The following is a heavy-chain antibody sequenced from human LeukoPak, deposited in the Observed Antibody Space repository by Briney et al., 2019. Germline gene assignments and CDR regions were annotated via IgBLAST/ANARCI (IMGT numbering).Heavy chain of an antibody. V-gene: IGHV1-2*02. D-gene: IGHD6-19*01. CDR1: GYTFTGYY. CDR2: INPNSGGT. Sequence: ASVKVSCKASGYTFTGYYMHWVRQAPGQGLEWMGWINPNSGGTNYAQKFQGRVTMTRDTSISTAYMELSRLRSDDTAVYYCAKEAGKRSIAVAVLSLGFKPYFDYWGQGTLVTVSS. J-gene: IGHJ4*02. CDR3: AKEAGKRSIAVAVLSLGFKPYFDY.